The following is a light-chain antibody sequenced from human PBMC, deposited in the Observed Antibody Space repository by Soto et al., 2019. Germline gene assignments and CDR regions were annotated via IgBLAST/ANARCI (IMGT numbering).Light chain of an antibody. Sequence: QSALTQPPSASGSPGQSVTISCTGTSSDVGAYNYVSWYQQYPGKAPKLMIYEVNKRPSGVPDRFSGFKSGKTASLTVSGLQPEHEAEYHCTSYAGSKIRVFGGGTKVTVL. CDR3: TSYAGSKIRV. CDR1: SSDVGAYNY. V-gene: IGLV2-8*01. CDR2: EVN. J-gene: IGLJ3*02.